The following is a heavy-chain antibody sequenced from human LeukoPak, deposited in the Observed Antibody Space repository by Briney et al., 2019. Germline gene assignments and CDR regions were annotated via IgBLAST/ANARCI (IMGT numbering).Heavy chain of an antibody. V-gene: IGHV4-34*01. CDR2: VNHSGNT. J-gene: IGHJ5*02. CDR3: AREAVAVTGSWFDP. Sequence: SETLSLTCGVYGGSFSGYYWSWIRQSPGKGLEWIGEVNHSGNTNYNPSLKSRVSISVDTSKNHFSLKLTSVTAADTAIYYCAREAVAVTGSWFDPWGQGALVTVSS. D-gene: IGHD6-19*01. CDR1: GGSFSGYY.